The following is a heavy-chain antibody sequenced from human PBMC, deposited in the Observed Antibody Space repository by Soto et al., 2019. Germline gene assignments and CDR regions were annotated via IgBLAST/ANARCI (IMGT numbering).Heavy chain of an antibody. V-gene: IGHV1-18*01. CDR2: ISAYNGNI. D-gene: IGHD3-10*01. CDR1: GYMFISYG. CDR3: VRDVDGSGSYYTDY. J-gene: IGHJ4*02. Sequence: QVQLVQSGAEVKKPGASVKVSRKDSGYMFISYGINWVRQAPGQGLEWMGWISAYNGNIKYAQNLQVRFPMTTDTSASPDYMARGRLRSDATAVYYCVRDVDGSGSYYTDYWGPGSIVTVSA.